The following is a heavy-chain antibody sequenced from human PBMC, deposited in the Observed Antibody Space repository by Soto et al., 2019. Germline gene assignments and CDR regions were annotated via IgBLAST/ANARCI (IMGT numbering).Heavy chain of an antibody. CDR1: GGSFSGYY. J-gene: IGHJ4*02. D-gene: IGHD4-4*01. V-gene: IGHV4-34*01. CDR3: ARSHLQGFDY. CDR2: INHSGST. Sequence: QVQLQQWGAGLLKPSETLSLTCAVYGGSFSGYYWSWIRQPPGKGLEWIGEINHSGSTNYNPSLKSRVTISVDTSKNQFSLKLSSVTAADTAVYYCARSHLQGFDYWGQGTPVTVSS.